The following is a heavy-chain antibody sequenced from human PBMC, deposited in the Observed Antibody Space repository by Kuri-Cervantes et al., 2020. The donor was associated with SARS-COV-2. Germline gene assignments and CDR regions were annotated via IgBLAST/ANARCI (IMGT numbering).Heavy chain of an antibody. CDR3: AKEISTTGHRYFYGMDV. CDR2: ISGSGGST. CDR1: GFTFSSYA. V-gene: IGHV3-23*01. Sequence: GESLKISCAASGFTFSSYAMSWVRQAPGKGLEWVSAISGSGGSTYYADSVKGRFTISRDNSKNTLYLQMNSLRAEDTAVYYFAKEISTTGHRYFYGMDVWGQGTTVTVSS. D-gene: IGHD2/OR15-2a*01. J-gene: IGHJ6*02.